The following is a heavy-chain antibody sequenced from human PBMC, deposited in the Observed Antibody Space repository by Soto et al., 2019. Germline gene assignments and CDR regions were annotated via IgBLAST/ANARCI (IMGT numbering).Heavy chain of an antibody. D-gene: IGHD6-13*01. CDR3: ARASADPGTSYYFDY. CDR2: IKQDGSEK. CDR1: GFTFSSYW. J-gene: IGHJ4*02. V-gene: IGHV3-7*01. Sequence: EVQLVESGGGLVQPGGSLRLSCAASGFTFSSYWMSWVRQAPGKGLEWVANIKQDGSEKYYVDSVKRRFTISRDNAKNSLYLQMNSLRAEDTAVYYCARASADPGTSYYFDYWGQGTLVTVSS.